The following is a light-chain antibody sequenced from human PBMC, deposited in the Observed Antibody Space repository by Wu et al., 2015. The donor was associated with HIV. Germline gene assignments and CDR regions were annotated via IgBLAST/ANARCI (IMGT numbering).Light chain of an antibody. J-gene: IGKJ1*01. Sequence: EIVMTQSPATLSVSPGERATLSCRASQSVGINLAWYQQKPGQAPRLLIYDASSRATGISDRFSDSGSGTEFTLTISSIQSEDFAVYYCQQYNNWPPWTFGQGTKVEIK. V-gene: IGKV3-15*01. CDR3: QQYNNWPPWT. CDR2: DAS. CDR1: QSVGIN.